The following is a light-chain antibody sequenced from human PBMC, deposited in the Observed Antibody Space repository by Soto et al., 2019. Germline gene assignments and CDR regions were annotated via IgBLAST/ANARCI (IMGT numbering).Light chain of an antibody. CDR3: QQSYSTPRT. J-gene: IGKJ4*01. V-gene: IGKV1-39*01. CDR2: AAS. CDR1: QSISNF. Sequence: DFPMTQSPSSLSASVGDRVIITCRASQSISNFLHWYQQTPGKAPKLLIYAASSLQSGVPSRFSGSGSGTDFTLTINSLQPEDFATYYCQQSYSTPRTFGGGTKVEIK.